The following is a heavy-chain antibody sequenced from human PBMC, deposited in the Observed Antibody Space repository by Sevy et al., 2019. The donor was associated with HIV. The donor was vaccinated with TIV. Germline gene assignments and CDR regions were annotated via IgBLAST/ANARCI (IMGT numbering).Heavy chain of an antibody. CDR1: GFTFSSYG. D-gene: IGHD2-15*01. Sequence: GGSLRLSCAASGFTFSSYGMHWVRQAPGKGLEWVAVIWYDGSNKYYADSVKGRFTISRDNSKNTLYLQMNSLGAEDTAVYYCAREGCSGGSCYDFDYWGQGTLVTVSS. J-gene: IGHJ4*02. CDR2: IWYDGSNK. CDR3: AREGCSGGSCYDFDY. V-gene: IGHV3-33*01.